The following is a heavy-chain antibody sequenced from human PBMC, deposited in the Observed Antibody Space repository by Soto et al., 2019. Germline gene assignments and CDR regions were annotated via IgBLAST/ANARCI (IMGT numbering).Heavy chain of an antibody. CDR2: IYPDDSDT. V-gene: IGHV5-51*01. CDR3: ARLEWLSLAAWFDP. Sequence: PWESLKISCKGSGYSFTNYWIGWVRQMPGKGLEWMGMIYPDDSDTKYSPSFQGQVTFSADKSINTAYLQWSSLKASDTAIYYCARLEWLSLAAWFDPWGQGTLATVSS. D-gene: IGHD3-3*01. CDR1: GYSFTNYW. J-gene: IGHJ5*02.